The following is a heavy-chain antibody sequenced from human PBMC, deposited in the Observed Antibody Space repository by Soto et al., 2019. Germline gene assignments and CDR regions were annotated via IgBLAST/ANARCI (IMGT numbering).Heavy chain of an antibody. V-gene: IGHV3-48*02. CDR3: ARGKVGAFDY. D-gene: IGHD1-26*01. J-gene: IGHJ4*02. CDR1: GFTFSKWS. CDR2: ISSSSGLSVI. Sequence: EVQLVESGGGLVQPGGSLRLSCAASGFTFSKWSMNWVRQAPGKGLEWISYISSSSGLSVIYYADSVQGRFTISRDESKNSLYLQMNTLRDDDTAMYYCARGKVGAFDYWSQGILVTVSS.